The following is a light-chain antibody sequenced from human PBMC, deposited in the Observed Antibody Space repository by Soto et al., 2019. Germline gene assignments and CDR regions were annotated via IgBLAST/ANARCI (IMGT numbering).Light chain of an antibody. CDR3: NSYTSPSTWV. V-gene: IGLV2-14*01. CDR2: EVS. CDR1: SSDVGGYNY. J-gene: IGLJ3*02. Sequence: QSALTQPASVSGSPGQSITIACTGSSSDVGGYNYVSWFQQHPGKAPKLMIYEVSNRPSGVSNRFSGSKSGNTASLTISGLHAEDEADYYGNSYTSPSTWVFGGGTKLTVL.